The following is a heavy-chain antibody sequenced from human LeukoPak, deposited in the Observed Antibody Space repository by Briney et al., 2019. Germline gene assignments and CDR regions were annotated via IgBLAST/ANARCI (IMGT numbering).Heavy chain of an antibody. D-gene: IGHD5-18*01. J-gene: IGHJ2*01. CDR3: ASSGYSFGNDDWYFDF. CDR2: ISGSGGST. V-gene: IGHV3-23*01. Sequence: PGGSLRLSCAASGFTFSTYAMNWVRQAPGKGLEWVSSISGSGGSTHYADSVRGRFTISRDNSKNTLYLQMNSLRAEDTAVFYCASSGYSFGNDDWYFDFWGRGTLVTVSS. CDR1: GFTFSTYA.